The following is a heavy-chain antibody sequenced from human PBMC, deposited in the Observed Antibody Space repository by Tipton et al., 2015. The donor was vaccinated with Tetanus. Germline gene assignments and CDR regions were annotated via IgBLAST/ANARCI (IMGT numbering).Heavy chain of an antibody. CDR2: SNHSGST. CDR3: ARGRRIQLWNDAFDI. V-gene: IGHV4-34*01. Sequence: TLSLTCAVYGGSFSGYYWSWIRQPPGKGLERIGESNHSGSTNYSPSLKSRVTISVDTSKNLFSLKLSSVTAADTAVYYCARGRRIQLWNDAFDIWGQGTMVTVSS. D-gene: IGHD5-18*01. J-gene: IGHJ3*02. CDR1: GGSFSGYY.